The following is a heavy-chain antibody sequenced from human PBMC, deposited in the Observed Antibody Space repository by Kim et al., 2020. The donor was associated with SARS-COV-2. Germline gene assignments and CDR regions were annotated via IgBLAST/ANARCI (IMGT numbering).Heavy chain of an antibody. V-gene: IGHV3-23*01. CDR3: AGVLVPGDGMDV. Sequence: YADSVKGRFTISRDKSRNALYLQMNSLRADDTAVYYCAGVLVPGDGMDVWGQGTTVTVSS. J-gene: IGHJ6*02. D-gene: IGHD2-8*02.